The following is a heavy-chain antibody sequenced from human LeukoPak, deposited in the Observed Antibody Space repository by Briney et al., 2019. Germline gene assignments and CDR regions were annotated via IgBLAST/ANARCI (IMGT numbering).Heavy chain of an antibody. J-gene: IGHJ4*02. CDR2: INGDGSVT. Sequence: GGSLRLSCEASGFTFSTYSMHWVRQAPGKGLVWVSRINGDGSVTTYADSVKGRFTISRDTSKNTLSLQMNSLRAEDTAVYYCARDLSPVVRASPMGYWGQGTLVTVSS. D-gene: IGHD3-10*01. CDR1: GFTFSTYS. CDR3: ARDLSPVVRASPMGY. V-gene: IGHV3-74*01.